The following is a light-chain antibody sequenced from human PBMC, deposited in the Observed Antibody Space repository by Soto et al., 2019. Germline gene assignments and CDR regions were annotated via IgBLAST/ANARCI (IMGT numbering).Light chain of an antibody. V-gene: IGKV3-20*01. CDR2: GAS. Sequence: EIVLTQSPGTLSLSPGERATLSCRASQSVSSSYLAWYQQKPGQAPRLLIYGASRRATGIPDRFSGSGSGTAFTLTISRLEPEDFAVYYCQQYGSSPFTFGPGTKVDIE. J-gene: IGKJ3*01. CDR3: QQYGSSPFT. CDR1: QSVSSSY.